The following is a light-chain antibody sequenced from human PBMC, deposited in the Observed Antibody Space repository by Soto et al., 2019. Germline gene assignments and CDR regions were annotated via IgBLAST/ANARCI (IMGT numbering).Light chain of an antibody. V-gene: IGKV3-20*01. CDR1: QSVSRY. Sequence: VLTQSPGTLSLSPGERATLSCRASQSVSRYLVWYQQKPGQAPRLLIYGASSRASGIPDRFSGSGSGTDFTLTLNRLGPEDSAVYYCQQFDTSPYTFGQGTKLEIK. J-gene: IGKJ2*01. CDR3: QQFDTSPYT. CDR2: GAS.